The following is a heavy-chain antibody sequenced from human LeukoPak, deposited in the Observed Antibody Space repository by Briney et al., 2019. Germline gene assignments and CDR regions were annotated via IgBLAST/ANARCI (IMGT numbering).Heavy chain of an antibody. CDR2: IDYSGST. V-gene: IGHV4-59*11. CDR3: ARRSSSSYYYYYMDV. Sequence: PSETLCLTCTVSGDSISSHYWSWIRQPPGKGLECIGFIDYSGSTNYNPSLRSRVTISVDTSKKQFSLMLRSVTAADTAVYYCARRSSSSYYYYYMDVWGKGTTVTVSS. J-gene: IGHJ6*03. D-gene: IGHD6-13*01. CDR1: GDSISSHY.